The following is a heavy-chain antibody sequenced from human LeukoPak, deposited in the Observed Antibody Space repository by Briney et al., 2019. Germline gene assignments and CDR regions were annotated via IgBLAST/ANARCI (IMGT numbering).Heavy chain of an antibody. D-gene: IGHD2-8*01. V-gene: IGHV1-69*05. J-gene: IGHJ3*02. Sequence: GASVKVSCKASGGTFSSYAISWVRQAPGQGLEGTGGIFPIFVTANYAQMFQCRVTITTDAATSTAYMNLSSLRSEDTAAYYCATTGMVYAMFRHTPSTHDVFDIGGEGTMVAVSS. CDR2: IFPIFVTA. CDR1: GGTFSSYA. CDR3: ATTGMVYAMFRHTPSTHDVFDI.